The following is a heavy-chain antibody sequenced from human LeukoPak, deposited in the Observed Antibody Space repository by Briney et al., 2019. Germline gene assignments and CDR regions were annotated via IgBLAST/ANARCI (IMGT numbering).Heavy chain of an antibody. CDR3: ARAPRYSNYDAYYYYGMEV. V-gene: IGHV1-69*13. CDR1: GGTFSSYA. Sequence: GASVKVSCKASGGTFSSYAISWVRQAPGQVLEWMGGIIPIFGTANYAQKFQGRVTITADESTSTAYMGLSSLRSEDTDVYYCARAPRYSNYDAYYYYGMEVWGQGTTVTVSS. J-gene: IGHJ6*02. CDR2: IIPIFGTA. D-gene: IGHD4-11*01.